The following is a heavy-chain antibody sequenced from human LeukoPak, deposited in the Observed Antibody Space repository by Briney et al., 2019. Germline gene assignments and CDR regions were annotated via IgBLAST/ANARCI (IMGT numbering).Heavy chain of an antibody. D-gene: IGHD2-15*01. J-gene: IGHJ4*02. Sequence: PSETLSLTCTVSGGSISSSSYYWGWIRQPPGKGLEWIGSIYYSGSTYYNPSLKSRVTISVDTSKNQFSLKLSSVTAADTAVYYCAREDLVVVAATTNFDCWGQGTLVTVSS. CDR3: AREDLVVVAATTNFDC. CDR1: GGSISSSSYY. CDR2: IYYSGST. V-gene: IGHV4-39*07.